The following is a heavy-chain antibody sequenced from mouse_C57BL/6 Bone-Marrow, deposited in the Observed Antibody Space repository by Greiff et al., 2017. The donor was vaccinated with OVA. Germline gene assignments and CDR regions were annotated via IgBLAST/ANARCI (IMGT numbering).Heavy chain of an antibody. J-gene: IGHJ4*01. CDR1: GYTFTSYC. D-gene: IGHD1-1*01. CDR3: GGSSYYGGDD. Sequence: QVHVKQSGAELAKPGASVKLSCKASGYTFTSYCMHWVKQRPGQGLEWIGYINPSSGYTKYNQKFKDKATLTADKSSSTAYMQLRSLTYEDSAVYYCGGSSYYGGDDWGKGTSVTVSS. CDR2: INPSSGYT. V-gene: IGHV1-7*01.